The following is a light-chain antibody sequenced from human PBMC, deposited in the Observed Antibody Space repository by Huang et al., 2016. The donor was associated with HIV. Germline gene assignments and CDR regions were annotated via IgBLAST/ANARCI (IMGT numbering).Light chain of an antibody. J-gene: IGKJ1*01. Sequence: EIVLTQSPGTLSLSPGERATLSSRASQSVSSSYLAWYQQKPGQAPRLLFYGASSRATGIPDRFSGSGSGTDFTLTISRLEPEDFAVYYCQQYDSSPWTFGQGTKVEIK. CDR3: QQYDSSPWT. CDR2: GAS. V-gene: IGKV3-20*01. CDR1: QSVSSSY.